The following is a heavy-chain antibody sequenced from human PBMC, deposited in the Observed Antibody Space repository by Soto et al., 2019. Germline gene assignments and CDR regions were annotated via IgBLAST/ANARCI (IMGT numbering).Heavy chain of an antibody. CDR3: ARASSNYVLEYYYGMDV. CDR2: INPHSGVT. Sequence: ASEKVSCKASGYTFTGNYIHWVRQAPGQGLEWMGWINPHSGVTKYAQRFQGRVTMTRDTSISTAYMELSRLRSEDTAVYYCARASSNYVLEYYYGMDVWGQGTTVTVSS. J-gene: IGHJ6*02. CDR1: GYTFTGNY. D-gene: IGHD4-4*01. V-gene: IGHV1-2*02.